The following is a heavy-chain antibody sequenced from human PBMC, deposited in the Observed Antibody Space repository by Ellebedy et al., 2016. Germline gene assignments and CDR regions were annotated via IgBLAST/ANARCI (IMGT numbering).Heavy chain of an antibody. CDR1: GFSFSAYY. D-gene: IGHD6-19*01. J-gene: IGHJ4*02. V-gene: IGHV3-11*01. CDR3: AREWSSGSADY. Sequence: GESLKISCAASGFSFSAYYLMWIRQAPGRGLEWVSKIGVTNDAVDYADSVKGRFTISRDNTKNSLYLQMNSLTAEDTALYYCAREWSSGSADYWGQGTLVAVSS. CDR2: IGVTNDAV.